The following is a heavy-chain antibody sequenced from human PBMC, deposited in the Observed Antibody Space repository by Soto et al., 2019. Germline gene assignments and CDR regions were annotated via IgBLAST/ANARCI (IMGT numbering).Heavy chain of an antibody. V-gene: IGHV1-69*13. CDR3: ARQFDYDTSGYYYAY. D-gene: IGHD3-22*01. J-gene: IGHJ4*02. Sequence: SVKVSCKASGGTFSKNTISWVRQAPGQGLEWMGGIMPVFGRPNYAQKFQGRVTVTADEYTRTAYMELSRLKSDDTAVYYCARQFDYDTSGYYYAYWGQGTQVTVSS. CDR1: GGTFSKNT. CDR2: IMPVFGRP.